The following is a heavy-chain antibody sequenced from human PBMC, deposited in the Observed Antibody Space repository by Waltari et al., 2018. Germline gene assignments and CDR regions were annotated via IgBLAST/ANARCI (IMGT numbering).Heavy chain of an antibody. Sequence: QVQLQESGPGLVKPSETLSLTCTVSGYSISSGYYWGWIRQPPGKGLDWIGIIYHSGSTYYNPSLKSRVTISVDTSKNQFSLKLSSVTAADTAVYYCARKGGAFSSAFDIWGQGTMVTVSS. D-gene: IGHD1-26*01. CDR3: ARKGGAFSSAFDI. J-gene: IGHJ3*02. CDR1: GYSISSGYY. V-gene: IGHV4-38-2*02. CDR2: IYHSGST.